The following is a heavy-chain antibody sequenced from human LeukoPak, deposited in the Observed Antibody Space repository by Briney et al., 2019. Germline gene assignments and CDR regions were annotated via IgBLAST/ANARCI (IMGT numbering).Heavy chain of an antibody. J-gene: IGHJ4*02. Sequence: PGEPLKTSCKGSGYIFTSNWICWGRQLPGKGLEWMGIIYPGNSDTKYTPSFQGQVTISADKSITTAYLQWDSLTASDTAMYYCARHPWGIKVADYWGQGTLVTVSS. CDR3: ARHPWGIKVADY. CDR2: IYPGNSDT. D-gene: IGHD3-16*01. CDR1: GYIFTSNW. V-gene: IGHV5-51*01.